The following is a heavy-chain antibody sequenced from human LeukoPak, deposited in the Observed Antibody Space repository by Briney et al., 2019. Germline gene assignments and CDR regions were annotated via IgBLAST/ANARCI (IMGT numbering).Heavy chain of an antibody. D-gene: IGHD3-3*01. CDR3: ARGSTYDFWSGKTSFDY. Sequence: SETLSLTCTVSGGSISSSSYYWGWIRQPPGKGLEWIGSIYYSGSTYYNPSLKSRVTISVDTSKNQFSLKLSSVTAADTAVYYCARGSTYDFWSGKTSFDYWGQGTLVTVSS. CDR2: IYYSGST. J-gene: IGHJ4*02. V-gene: IGHV4-39*01. CDR1: GGSISSSSYY.